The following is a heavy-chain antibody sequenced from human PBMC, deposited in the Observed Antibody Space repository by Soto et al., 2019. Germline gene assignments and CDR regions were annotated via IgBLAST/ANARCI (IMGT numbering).Heavy chain of an antibody. CDR3: PTGSVEGV. CDR1: GLTISNAW. V-gene: IGHV3-15*07. CDR2: IKTNTEGGTT. Sequence: EVQLVESGGGFIYPGGSLRLSCAASGLTISNAWMNWVRQAPGKGLEWVGRIKTNTEGGTTDYAAAVKGRFTVSRDDSKNTLYLQMNSLRTDVKTVYYCPTGSVEGVWGQGTTVSVSS. J-gene: IGHJ6*02. D-gene: IGHD2-15*01.